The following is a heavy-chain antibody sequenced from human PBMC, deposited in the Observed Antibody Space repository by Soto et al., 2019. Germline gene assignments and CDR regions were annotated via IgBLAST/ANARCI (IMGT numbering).Heavy chain of an antibody. V-gene: IGHV3-23*01. CDR1: GFTFSSYA. J-gene: IGHJ4*02. Sequence: PGGSLRLSCAASGFTFSSYAMSWVRQAPGKGLEWVSAISGSGGSTYYADSVKGRFTISRDNSKKTLYLQMKSLRAEDTAVYYRPKDTREYGEPPYYFDYWGQGTLVTVSS. D-gene: IGHD4-17*01. CDR2: ISGSGGST. CDR3: PKDTREYGEPPYYFDY.